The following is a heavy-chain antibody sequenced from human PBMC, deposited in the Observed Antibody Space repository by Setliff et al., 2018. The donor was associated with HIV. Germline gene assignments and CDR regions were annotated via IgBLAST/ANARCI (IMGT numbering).Heavy chain of an antibody. Sequence: AGGSLRLSCVTSGFSFNNYGMNWVRQAPGKGLEWVSRVNTDGSSKTYADSVKDRFTISRDNAKNTLYLQMHDLRAEDTGVYYCHSGYDSEEQSYFDYWGQGTLVTVSS. CDR2: VNTDGSSK. V-gene: IGHV3-74*01. CDR3: HSGYDSEEQSYFDY. D-gene: IGHD5-12*01. CDR1: GFSFNNYG. J-gene: IGHJ4*02.